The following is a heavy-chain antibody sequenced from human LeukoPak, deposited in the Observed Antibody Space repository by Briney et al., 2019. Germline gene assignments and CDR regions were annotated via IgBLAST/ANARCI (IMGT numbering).Heavy chain of an antibody. J-gene: IGHJ4*02. CDR3: ARVIAAAGYFDY. CDR1: GFTFSSYS. V-gene: IGHV3-21*01. Sequence: PGGSLRLSCAASGFTFSSYSMNWVRQAPGKGLEWVSSISSSSSYIYYADSVKGRFTIPRDNAKNSLYLQMNSLRAEDTAVYYCARVIAAAGYFDYWGQGTLVTVSS. D-gene: IGHD6-13*01. CDR2: ISSSSSYI.